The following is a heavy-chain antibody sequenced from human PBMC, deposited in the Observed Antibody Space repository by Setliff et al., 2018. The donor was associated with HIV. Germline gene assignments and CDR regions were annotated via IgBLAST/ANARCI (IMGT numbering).Heavy chain of an antibody. Sequence: SETLSLTCAVYGGSFSGYYCSWIRQPPGKGLEWIGEINHSGSTNYNPSLKSRVTISVDTSKNQFSLKLSSVTAADTAVYYCAGSIVVVTAAPLTWGKGTTVTVSS. CDR1: GGSFSGYY. CDR2: INHSGST. J-gene: IGHJ6*04. CDR3: AGSIVVVTAAPLT. D-gene: IGHD2-21*02. V-gene: IGHV4-34*01.